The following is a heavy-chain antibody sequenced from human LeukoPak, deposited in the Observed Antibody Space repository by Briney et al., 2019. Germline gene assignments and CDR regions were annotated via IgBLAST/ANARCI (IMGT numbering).Heavy chain of an antibody. D-gene: IGHD6-13*01. Sequence: GRSLRLSCAASGFTFSSYAMHWVRQAPGKGLEWVAVISYDGSNKYYADSVKGRFTISRDNSKNTLYLQMNSLRAEDTAVYYCARASSWYLDYWGQGTLVTVSS. J-gene: IGHJ4*02. CDR1: GFTFSSYA. CDR3: ARASSWYLDY. CDR2: ISYDGSNK. V-gene: IGHV3-30-3*01.